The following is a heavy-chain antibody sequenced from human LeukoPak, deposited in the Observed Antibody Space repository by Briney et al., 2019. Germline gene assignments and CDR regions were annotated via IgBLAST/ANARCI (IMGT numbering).Heavy chain of an antibody. CDR1: GGSISSYY. J-gene: IGHJ4*02. Sequence: PSETLSLTCTVSGGSISSYYWSWIRQPPGKGLEWIGYIYYSGSTNYNPSLKSRVTISVDTSKNQFSLKLSSVTAADTAVYYCARGTRIEYWGQGTLVTVSS. CDR3: ARGTRIEY. V-gene: IGHV4-59*01. CDR2: IYYSGST.